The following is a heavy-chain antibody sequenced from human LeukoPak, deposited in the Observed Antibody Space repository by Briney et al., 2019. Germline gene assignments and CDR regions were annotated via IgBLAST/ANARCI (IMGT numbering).Heavy chain of an antibody. CDR1: GFTFSDYY. CDR3: ASFRTGYSYYFDY. CDR2: ITSSSSDT. J-gene: IGHJ4*02. D-gene: IGHD3/OR15-3a*01. Sequence: TGGSLRLSCAASGFTFSDYYMSWIRQAPGKGLEWISYITSSSSDTNYADSVKGRFTISRDNAKKSLYLQMNSLRAEDTAVYYCASFRTGYSYYFDYWGQGILVTVSS. V-gene: IGHV3-11*03.